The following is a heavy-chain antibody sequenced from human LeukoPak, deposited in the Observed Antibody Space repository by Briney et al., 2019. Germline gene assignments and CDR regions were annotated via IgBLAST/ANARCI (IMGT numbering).Heavy chain of an antibody. CDR3: ARDYYGSGSYYYGMDV. V-gene: IGHV3-7*01. D-gene: IGHD3-10*01. J-gene: IGHJ6*02. CDR1: GFTFSSYW. Sequence: GGSLRLSCAASGFTFSSYWMSWVRQAPGKGLEWVANIKQDGSEKYYVDSVKGRFTISRDNAKNSLYLQMNSLRAEDTAVYYCARDYYGSGSYYYGMDVWGQGTTVTVSS. CDR2: IKQDGSEK.